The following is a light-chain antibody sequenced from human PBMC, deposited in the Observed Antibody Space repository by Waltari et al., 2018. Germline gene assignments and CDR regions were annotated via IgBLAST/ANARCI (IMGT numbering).Light chain of an antibody. J-gene: IGKJ1*01. V-gene: IGKV3-20*01. Sequence: DIVLTQTPGPMSLSPGDRAILSCRASQTINSNHLAWYQPKPGQAPRLLIHGASSRAIGIPDRFFGSGSGTDFTLTISRLEPEDSGVYYCQQYSASTGTFGQGTKVEIK. CDR2: GAS. CDR3: QQYSASTGT. CDR1: QTINSNH.